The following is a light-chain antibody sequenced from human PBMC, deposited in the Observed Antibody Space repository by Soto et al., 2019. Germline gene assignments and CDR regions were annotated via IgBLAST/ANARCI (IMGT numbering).Light chain of an antibody. V-gene: IGKV1-39*01. CDR3: QQSYIDPPT. J-gene: IGKJ2*01. CDR1: QNIVSY. Sequence: DVQMTQFPSSLSASVGDRVTITCRTSQNIVSYVNWYQHKPGKAPKLLIYAAATLQGGVPSKFSGSGSGTDFTLTITSLQPEDFATYYCQQSYIDPPTFGQGTRLDIK. CDR2: AAA.